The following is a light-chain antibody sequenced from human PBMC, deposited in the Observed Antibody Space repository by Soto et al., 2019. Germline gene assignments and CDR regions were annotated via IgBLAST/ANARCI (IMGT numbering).Light chain of an antibody. Sequence: EIVLTQSPATLSLSPGERATLSCRASQSVSSYLAWYQQKPGQAPRLLIYDASNRATSIPARFSGSGSGTDFTLTIISLEPEDFAVYYCQQRSNWPPRTFGGGTKVEIK. CDR2: DAS. V-gene: IGKV3-11*01. CDR3: QQRSNWPPRT. J-gene: IGKJ4*01. CDR1: QSVSSY.